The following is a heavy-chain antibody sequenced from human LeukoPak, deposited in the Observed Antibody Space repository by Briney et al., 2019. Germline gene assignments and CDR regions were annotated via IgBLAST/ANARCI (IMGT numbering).Heavy chain of an antibody. CDR1: GSSISSYY. J-gene: IGHJ4*02. V-gene: IGHV4-59*01. CDR2: IYYSGST. Sequence: SSETLSLTCSVSGSSISSYYWSWIRQPPGKGLEWIGYIYYSGSTNYNPSLKSRVTISVDTSKNQFSLKLRSVTAADTAVYYCARGGYDSSGYYSFDYWGQGTLVTVSS. D-gene: IGHD3-22*01. CDR3: ARGGYDSSGYYSFDY.